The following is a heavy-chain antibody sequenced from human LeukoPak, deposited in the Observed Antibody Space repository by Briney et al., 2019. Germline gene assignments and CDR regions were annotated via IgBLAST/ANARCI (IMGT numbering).Heavy chain of an antibody. CDR2: MNPNSGNT. J-gene: IGHJ5*02. CDR1: GYTFTSYD. V-gene: IGHV1-8*01. D-gene: IGHD1-7*01. Sequence: ASVNVSCTASGYTFTSYDINWVRQATGQGLEWMGWMNPNSGNTGYAQKFQGRVTMTRNTSISTAYMELSSLRSEDTAAYYCALGPTLEGKDKLNWFDPWGQGTLVTVSS. CDR3: ALGPTLEGKDKLNWFDP.